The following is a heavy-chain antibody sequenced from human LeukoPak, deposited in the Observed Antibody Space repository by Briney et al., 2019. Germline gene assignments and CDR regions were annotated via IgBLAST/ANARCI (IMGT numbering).Heavy chain of an antibody. CDR1: GFTFHSYA. V-gene: IGHV3-30-3*01. CDR3: VRDDGDDYLWGSHGAFDF. CDR2: ISYDGSNK. J-gene: IGHJ3*01. D-gene: IGHD3-16*01. Sequence: GGSLRLSCAASGFTFHSYALHWVRQAPGKGLEWVALISYDGSNKYYADSMKGRFTISRDNSKNTLYLQMSSLRAEDTAVYYCVRDDGDDYLWGSHGAFDFWGQGAMVTVSS.